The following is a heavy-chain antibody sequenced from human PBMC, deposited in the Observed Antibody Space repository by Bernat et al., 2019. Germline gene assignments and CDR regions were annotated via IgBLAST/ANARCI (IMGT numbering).Heavy chain of an antibody. Sequence: EVQLVESGGGLVQPGESLRLSCAASGFTFSSYWLHWVRQGSGKGLVWVSRISGDGSSTNYADSVKGRFTISRDNAKNTLYLQMNSLRAEDTAVYYFARDCYSGYDRSFDYWGQGTLVTVSS. CDR3: ARDCYSGYDRSFDY. CDR1: GFTFSSYW. J-gene: IGHJ4*02. D-gene: IGHD5-12*01. V-gene: IGHV3-74*01. CDR2: ISGDGSST.